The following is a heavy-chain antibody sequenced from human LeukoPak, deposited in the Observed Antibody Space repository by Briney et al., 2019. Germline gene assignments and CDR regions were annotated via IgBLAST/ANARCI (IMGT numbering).Heavy chain of an antibody. CDR1: GFTVSSSF. J-gene: IGHJ5*02. CDR3: ARPRDDNSGYYIS. V-gene: IGHV3-53*01. D-gene: IGHD6-19*01. CDR2: IYRGGTT. Sequence: GGSLRLSCAASGFTVSSSFMSWVRQAPGKGLEWVSLIYRGGTTYVADSVKGRFTVSRDISKNTLYLQMNSLRAEGTALYYCARPRDDNSGYYISWGQGSLVTVPS.